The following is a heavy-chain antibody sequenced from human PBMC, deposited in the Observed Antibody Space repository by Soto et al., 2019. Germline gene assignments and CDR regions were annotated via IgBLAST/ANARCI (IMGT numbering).Heavy chain of an antibody. CDR1: GGSISSGDYN. J-gene: IGHJ4*02. V-gene: IGHV4-30-4*01. CDR3: DRETEGGATDDY. D-gene: IGHD1-26*01. Sequence: SETLSLTCTVSGGSISSGDYNWSWIRQPPGKGLEWIGYIYYSGSTYYNPSLESRVTISIDTSKNRFSLKLSSVTAADTAVYFCDRETEGGATDDYWGPGIPVTVSS. CDR2: IYYSGST.